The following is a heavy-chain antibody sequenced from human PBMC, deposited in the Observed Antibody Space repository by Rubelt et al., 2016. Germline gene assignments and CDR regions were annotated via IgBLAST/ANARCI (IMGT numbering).Heavy chain of an antibody. J-gene: IGHJ4*02. CDR3: ARDAFGEPPYYFDY. D-gene: IGHD3-10*01. CDR1: GGSISSYY. V-gene: IGHV4-59*01. CDR2: IYYSGST. Sequence: QVQLQESGPGLVKPSETLSLTCTVSGGSISSYYWSWIRQPPGKGLEWIGYIYYSGSTNYNPSRKSRVTISVDTSKSQFSLKLSSVTAADTALYYCARDAFGEPPYYFDYWGQGTLVTVSS.